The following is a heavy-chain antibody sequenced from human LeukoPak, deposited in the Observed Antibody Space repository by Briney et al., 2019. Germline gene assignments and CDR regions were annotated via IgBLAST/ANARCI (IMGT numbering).Heavy chain of an antibody. D-gene: IGHD4-17*01. CDR2: ISGSGGST. CDR3: AKDPNGDYIGTFDI. V-gene: IGHV3-23*01. Sequence: GGSLRLSCAASGFTVSSNYMTWVRQAPGKGLEWVSSISGSGGSTQYAASVQGRFTISRDNSKNTLYLQMNSLRAEDTAVYYCAKDPNGDYIGTFDIWGQGTMVTVSS. CDR1: GFTVSSNY. J-gene: IGHJ3*02.